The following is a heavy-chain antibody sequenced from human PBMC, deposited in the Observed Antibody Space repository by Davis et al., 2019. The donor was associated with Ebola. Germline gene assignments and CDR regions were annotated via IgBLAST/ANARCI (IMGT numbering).Heavy chain of an antibody. CDR2: ICYSGST. V-gene: IGHV4-39*07. Sequence: PSETLSLTCTVSGGSISSSTYYWGWIRQPPGMRLEWVGSICYSGSTYYNPSLKSRVTISVDTSQNQFSLKLNSVTAADTARYYCARGVVATILGFDYWGQGTPVTVSS. CDR3: ARGVVATILGFDY. J-gene: IGHJ4*02. D-gene: IGHD5-12*01. CDR1: GGSISSSTYY.